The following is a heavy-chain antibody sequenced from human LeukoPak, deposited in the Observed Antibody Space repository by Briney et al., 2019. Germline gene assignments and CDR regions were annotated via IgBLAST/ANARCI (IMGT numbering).Heavy chain of an antibody. CDR3: AKDQSRYSSSWYLYFDS. Sequence: PGGSLRLSCAASGFTFSNYAMTWVRQAPGKGLEWVSATSGSGESTYYADSVKGRFTISRDSSRNTLFLQMNSLRAEDTAVYYCAKDQSRYSSSWYLYFDSWGQGTLVTVSS. CDR2: TSGSGEST. J-gene: IGHJ4*02. V-gene: IGHV3-23*01. D-gene: IGHD6-13*01. CDR1: GFTFSNYA.